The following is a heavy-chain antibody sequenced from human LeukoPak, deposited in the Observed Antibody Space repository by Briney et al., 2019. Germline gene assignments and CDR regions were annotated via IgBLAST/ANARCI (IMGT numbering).Heavy chain of an antibody. CDR3: ARPYCSSTSCSASFDY. CDR1: GYTFTSYY. D-gene: IGHD2-2*01. CDR2: INPSGGST. Sequence: ASVKVSCKASGYTFTSYYMHWVRQAPGQGLEWMGIINPSGGSTSYAQKFQGRVTMTRDTSTSTVYMELSSLRSEDTAVYYCARPYCSSTSCSASFDYWGQGTLVTVSS. V-gene: IGHV1-46*01. J-gene: IGHJ4*02.